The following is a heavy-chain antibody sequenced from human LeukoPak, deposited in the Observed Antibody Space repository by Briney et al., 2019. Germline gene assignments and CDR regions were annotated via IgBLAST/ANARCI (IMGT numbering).Heavy chain of an antibody. CDR3: ARGETRNDY. CDR2: ISPYNGNT. D-gene: IGHD3-16*01. V-gene: IGHV1-18*01. Sequence: GASEKVSCKASGYSFINNGINWVRQAPGQGLEWMGWISPYNGNTNFAQKLQGRVTMTTDTSTSTAYLELRSLTFDDTAVYYCARGETRNDYWGQGTPVTLYS. J-gene: IGHJ4*02. CDR1: GYSFINNG.